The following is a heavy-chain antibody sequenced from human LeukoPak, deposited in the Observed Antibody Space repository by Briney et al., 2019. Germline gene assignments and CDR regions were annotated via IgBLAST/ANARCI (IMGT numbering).Heavy chain of an antibody. Sequence: SETLSLTCTVSGGSIISSTYYWGWIRQPPGKGLEWIGSIHHSGTTYYNPSLQSRVTISVDTSNNQFSLNLSSATAADTAVYYCASHPYSYDAFDSWGQGTMVTVPS. V-gene: IGHV4-39*01. CDR2: IHHSGTT. CDR1: GGSIISSTYY. J-gene: IGHJ3*02. D-gene: IGHD5-18*01. CDR3: ASHPYSYDAFDS.